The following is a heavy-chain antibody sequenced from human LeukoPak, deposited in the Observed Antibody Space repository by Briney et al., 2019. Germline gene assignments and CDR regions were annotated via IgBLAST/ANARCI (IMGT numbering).Heavy chain of an antibody. D-gene: IGHD1-26*01. CDR2: IWYDGGNK. CDR3: ATSGSYYRFEY. Sequence: GGSLRLSCAASGFTFSSYGMHWVRQAPGKGLDWVAVIWYDGGNKYYADSVKGRFTNSRDNSKNTLYLQMNSLRAEDTAVYYCATSGSYYRFEYWGQGTLVTVSS. J-gene: IGHJ4*02. V-gene: IGHV3-33*01. CDR1: GFTFSSYG.